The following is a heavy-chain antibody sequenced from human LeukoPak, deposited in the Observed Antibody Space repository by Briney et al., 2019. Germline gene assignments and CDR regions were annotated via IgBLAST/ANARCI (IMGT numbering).Heavy chain of an antibody. Sequence: PGGSLRLSCAASGFTFSSYGMHWVRQAPGKGLEWVAFIRYDGSNKYYADSVKGRFTISRDNSKNTLYLQMNSLRAEDTAVYYCAKVEFGEDGYNFDYYYYMDVWGKGTTVTVSS. J-gene: IGHJ6*03. CDR3: AKVEFGEDGYNFDYYYYMDV. D-gene: IGHD5-24*01. V-gene: IGHV3-30*02. CDR2: IRYDGSNK. CDR1: GFTFSSYG.